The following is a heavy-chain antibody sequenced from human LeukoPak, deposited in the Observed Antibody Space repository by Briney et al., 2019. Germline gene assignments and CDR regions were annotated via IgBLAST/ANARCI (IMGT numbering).Heavy chain of an antibody. CDR1: GFTFSDYY. D-gene: IGHD5-12*01. Sequence: GGSLRLSCAASGFTFSDYYMSWIRQAQGKGLEWVSYISSSGSTIYYADSVKGRFTISRDNAKNSLYLQMNSLRAEDTAVYYCASLPKWLRPRSYWGQGTLVTVSS. J-gene: IGHJ4*02. CDR3: ASLPKWLRPRSY. V-gene: IGHV3-11*01. CDR2: ISSSGSTI.